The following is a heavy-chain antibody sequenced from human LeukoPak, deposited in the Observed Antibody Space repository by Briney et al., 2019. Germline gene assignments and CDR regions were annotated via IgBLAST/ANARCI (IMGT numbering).Heavy chain of an antibody. CDR1: GYTLTELS. CDR2: FDPEDGET. CDR3: ATVSRASILRYFDWLLY. J-gene: IGHJ4*02. V-gene: IGHV1-24*01. D-gene: IGHD3-9*01. Sequence: ASVKVSCKVSGYTLTELSMHWVRQAPGKGLAWMGGFDPEDGETIYAQKFQGRVTMTEDTSTDTAYMELSSLRSEDTAVYYCATVSRASILRYFDWLLYWGQGTLVTVSS.